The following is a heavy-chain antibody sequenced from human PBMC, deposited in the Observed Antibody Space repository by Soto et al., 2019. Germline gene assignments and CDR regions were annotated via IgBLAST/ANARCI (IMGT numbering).Heavy chain of an antibody. Sequence: GGSLRLSCAASGFTFSRDSMNWVRQAPGKGLEWVSYITPSSGTTYADSVKGRFTISRDNAKNSLYLQMNSLRDEDTVVYYCARGQVLPARIGFWFEAWG. CDR1: GFTFSRDS. CDR3: ARGQVLPARIGFWFEA. CDR2: ITPSSGT. V-gene: IGHV3-48*02. J-gene: IGHJ5*01. D-gene: IGHD1-26*01.